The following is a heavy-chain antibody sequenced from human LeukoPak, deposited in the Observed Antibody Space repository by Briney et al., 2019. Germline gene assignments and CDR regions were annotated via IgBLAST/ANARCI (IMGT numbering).Heavy chain of an antibody. CDR1: GASMFNYY. CDR2: NHYSRGT. J-gene: IGHJ6*03. CDR3: ARAPKYYYMDG. V-gene: IGHV4-59*01. Sequence: SETLSLTCTVSGASMFNYYWTWIRQSPGKVLEWLGFNHYSRGTSYKPSLKSRVTISIDTTKNQFSLKLTSVTAADKAVDYCARAPKYYYMDGWGKGTTVTVSS.